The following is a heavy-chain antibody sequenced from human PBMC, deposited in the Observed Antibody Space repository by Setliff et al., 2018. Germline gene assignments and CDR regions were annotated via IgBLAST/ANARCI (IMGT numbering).Heavy chain of an antibody. J-gene: IGHJ6*04. D-gene: IGHD3-22*01. CDR3: ARNYDDSGSYYYYVLDF. CDR2: INPNSGGT. CDR1: GYTFTGYY. V-gene: IGHV1-2*04. Sequence: ASVKVSCKASGYTFTGYYMHWVRQAPGQGLEWMGWINPNSGGTNYAQKFQGWVTMTRDTSISTAYMELSRLRSDDTAVYYCARNYDDSGSYYYYVLDFWGKGTTVTV.